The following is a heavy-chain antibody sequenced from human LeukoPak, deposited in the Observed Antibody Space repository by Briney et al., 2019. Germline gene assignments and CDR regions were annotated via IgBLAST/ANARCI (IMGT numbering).Heavy chain of an antibody. Sequence: GGSLRLSCAASGFTFSSYSMNWVRQAPGKGLEWVSSISSSSSYIYYADSVKGRFTITRDNAKNSLYLQMNSLRAEDTAVYYYACSTQYGDKPDYWDQGTLVTVSS. CDR3: ACSTQYGDKPDY. CDR1: GFTFSSYS. J-gene: IGHJ4*02. V-gene: IGHV3-21*01. D-gene: IGHD4-23*01. CDR2: ISSSSSYI.